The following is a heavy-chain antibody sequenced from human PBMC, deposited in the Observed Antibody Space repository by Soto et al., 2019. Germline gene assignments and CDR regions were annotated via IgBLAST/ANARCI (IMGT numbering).Heavy chain of an antibody. D-gene: IGHD5-18*01. Sequence: ASVKVSCKASGYTFTHYYIHWVRQAPGQGLEWMGIINPNGGITTYAQKFRAGFSMTRDTSTSTVYLELSSLRSEDSAVYYCATSVNSAMAFDYWGQGTLVTVSS. V-gene: IGHV1-46*01. J-gene: IGHJ4*02. CDR2: INPNGGIT. CDR3: ATSVNSAMAFDY. CDR1: GYTFTHYY.